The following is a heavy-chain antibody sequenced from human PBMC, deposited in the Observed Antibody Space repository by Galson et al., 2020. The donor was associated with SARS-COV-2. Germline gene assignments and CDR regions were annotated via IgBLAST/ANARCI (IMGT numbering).Heavy chain of an antibody. J-gene: IGHJ6*02. CDR3: ARRIPGTASYGMDV. V-gene: IGHV3-11*06. CDR1: GFTFSDYY. D-gene: IGHD1-20*01. CDR2: ISSSSSYT. Sequence: GGSLRLSCAASGFTFSDYYMTWIRQAPGKGLEWVSYISSSSSYTNYADSVKGRFTIFRDNAKNSLYLQMNSLRAEDTAMYYCARRIPGTASYGMDVWGQGTTVTVSS.